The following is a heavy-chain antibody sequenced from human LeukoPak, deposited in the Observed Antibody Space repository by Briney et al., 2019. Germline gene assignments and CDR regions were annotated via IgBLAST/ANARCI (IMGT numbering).Heavy chain of an antibody. D-gene: IGHD6-13*01. CDR2: IYYSGST. J-gene: IGHJ5*02. CDR3: ARDSRIAAARVSWFDP. Sequence: SETLSLTCTVSGYSISSGYYWGWIRQPPGKGLEWIGSIYYSGSTYYNPSLKSRVTISVDTSKNQFSLKLSSVTAADTAVYYCARDSRIAAARVSWFDPWGQGTLVTVSS. CDR1: GYSISSGYY. V-gene: IGHV4-38-2*02.